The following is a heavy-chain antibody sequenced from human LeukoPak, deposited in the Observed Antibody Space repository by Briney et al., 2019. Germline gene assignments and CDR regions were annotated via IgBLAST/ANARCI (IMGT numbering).Heavy chain of an antibody. D-gene: IGHD3-9*01. Sequence: GGSLRLSCAASGFTFDGYGMYWVRQAPGKSLEWVSGITWNSDDMAYADSVKGRFTISRDNAKNCLYLQMNSLRVEDTALYYCTKVTDWRTGFDYWGQGTLVTVSS. CDR1: GFTFDGYG. CDR2: ITWNSDDM. V-gene: IGHV3-9*01. CDR3: TKVTDWRTGFDY. J-gene: IGHJ4*02.